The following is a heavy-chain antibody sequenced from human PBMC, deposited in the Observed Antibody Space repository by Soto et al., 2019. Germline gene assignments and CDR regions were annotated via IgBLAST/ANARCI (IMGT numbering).Heavy chain of an antibody. CDR3: ARDGIVVVTAAGGYGMDV. CDR2: IYYSGST. D-gene: IGHD2-2*01. V-gene: IGHV4-30-4*01. Sequence: SETLSLTCTVSGGSISSGDYYWSWIRQPPGKGLEWIGYIYYSGSTYYNPSLKSRVTISVDTSKNQFSLKLSSVTAADTAVYYCARDGIVVVTAAGGYGMDVWGQGTTVTVSS. J-gene: IGHJ6*02. CDR1: GGSISSGDYY.